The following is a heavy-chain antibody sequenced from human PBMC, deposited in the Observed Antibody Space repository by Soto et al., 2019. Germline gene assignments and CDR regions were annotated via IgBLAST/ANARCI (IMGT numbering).Heavy chain of an antibody. CDR3: ARGPSITIFVVVINGYMDV. D-gene: IGHD3-3*01. Sequence: SGNYDGRRISQNQRKGLEWIGYIYYGGSTNYNPSLKSRVTISVDTSKNQFSLKLSSVTAADTAVYYCARGPSITIFVVVINGYMDVWGKGTTVTVSS. V-gene: IGHV4-61*01. CDR1: SGNYD. CDR2: IYYGGST. J-gene: IGHJ6*03.